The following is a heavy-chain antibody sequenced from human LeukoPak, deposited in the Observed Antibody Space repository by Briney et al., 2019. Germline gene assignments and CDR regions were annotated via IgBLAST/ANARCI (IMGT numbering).Heavy chain of an antibody. CDR2: ISYSGST. V-gene: IGHV4-61*01. Sequence: SETLSLTCTVSGGSLSSSSYYWGWIRQPPGKGLEWIGYISYSGSTNYNPSLKSRLTISADTSTNRFFLNLRSVTAADTAVYYCARAPEGNYLDYWGQGTLVTVSS. J-gene: IGHJ4*02. CDR3: ARAPEGNYLDY. D-gene: IGHD2/OR15-2a*01. CDR1: GGSLSSSSYY.